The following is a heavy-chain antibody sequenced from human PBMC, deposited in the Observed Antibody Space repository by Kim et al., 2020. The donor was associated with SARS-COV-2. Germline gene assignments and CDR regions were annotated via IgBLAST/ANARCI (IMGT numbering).Heavy chain of an antibody. CDR3: AREYSSSSGVAFDI. D-gene: IGHD6-6*01. J-gene: IGHJ3*02. Sequence: VDSVKGRFTISRDNAKNSLYLQMNSLRAEDTAVYYCAREYSSSSGVAFDIWGQGTMVTVSS. V-gene: IGHV3-7*01.